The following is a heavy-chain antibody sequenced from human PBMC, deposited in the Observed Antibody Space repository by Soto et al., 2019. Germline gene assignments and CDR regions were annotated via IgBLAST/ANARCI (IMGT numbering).Heavy chain of an antibody. J-gene: IGHJ4*02. CDR3: ARDGSGH. CDR1: GLTVSTNP. V-gene: IGHV3-66*01. Sequence: EVQLVESGGGLVQPGVSLRLSCAASGLTVSTNPMSWVRQAPGKGLECVSVIYTGGGTHYADSVKGRFTISRDNSKNTVNLQMNSLRPEDTAVYYCARDGSGHWGQGTLVTVSS. CDR2: IYTGGGT.